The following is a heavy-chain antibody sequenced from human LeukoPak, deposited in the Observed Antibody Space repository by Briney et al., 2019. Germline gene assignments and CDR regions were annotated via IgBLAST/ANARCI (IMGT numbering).Heavy chain of an antibody. CDR2: INPNSGGT. V-gene: IGHV1-2*02. CDR1: GYTFTGYY. J-gene: IGHJ4*02. Sequence: ASVKVSCKASGYTFTGYYMHWVRQAPGQGLEWMGWINPNSGGTNYEQKFQVKVTMTRATSISTAYMELSRLRSDDTAVYYCSRNVASGYYYEYYFDYWGQGTLVTVSS. D-gene: IGHD3-22*01. CDR3: SRNVASGYYYEYYFDY.